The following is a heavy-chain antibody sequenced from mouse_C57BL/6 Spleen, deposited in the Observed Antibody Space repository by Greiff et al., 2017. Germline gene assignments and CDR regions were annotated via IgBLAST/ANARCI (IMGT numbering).Heavy chain of an antibody. V-gene: IGHV7-3*01. Sequence: EVQLVESGGGLVQPGGSLSLSCAASGFTFTDYYMSWVRQPPGKALEWLGFIRNKANGYTTEYSASVKGRFTISRDNSQSILYLQMNALVAEDSATYYCARYTGDFDYWGQGTTLTVSS. CDR1: GFTFTDYY. J-gene: IGHJ2*01. CDR3: ARYTGDFDY. CDR2: IRNKANGYTT.